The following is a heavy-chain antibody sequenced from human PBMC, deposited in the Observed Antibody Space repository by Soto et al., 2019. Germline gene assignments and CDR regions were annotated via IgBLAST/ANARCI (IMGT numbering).Heavy chain of an antibody. CDR1: GFTFSSYA. Sequence: TGGSLRLSCAASGFTFSSYAMSWVRQAPGKGLEWVSAISGSGGSTYYADSVKGRFTISRDNSKNTLYLQMNSLRAEVTAVYYCAREYTAWPLAYGLDVWGQGTTVTVSS. CDR3: AREYTAWPLAYGLDV. J-gene: IGHJ6*02. CDR2: ISGSGGST. D-gene: IGHD2-2*02. V-gene: IGHV3-23*01.